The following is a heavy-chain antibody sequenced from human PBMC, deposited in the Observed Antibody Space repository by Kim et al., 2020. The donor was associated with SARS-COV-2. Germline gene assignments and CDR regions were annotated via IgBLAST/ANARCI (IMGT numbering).Heavy chain of an antibody. CDR3: AKVGRGLGSYDYFDY. V-gene: IGHV3-23*01. D-gene: IGHD3-10*01. J-gene: IGHJ4*02. Sequence: GGSLRLSCAASGFTFSSYAMSWVRQAPGKGLEWVSAISGSGGSTYYADSVKGRFTISRDNSKNTLYLQMNSLRAEDTAVYYCAKVGRGLGSYDYFDYWGQGTLVTVSS. CDR2: ISGSGGST. CDR1: GFTFSSYA.